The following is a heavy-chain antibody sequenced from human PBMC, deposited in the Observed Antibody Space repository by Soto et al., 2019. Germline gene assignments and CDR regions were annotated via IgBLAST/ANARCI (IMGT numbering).Heavy chain of an antibody. J-gene: IGHJ6*02. CDR3: SVVVPAAYYYYYGMDV. D-gene: IGHD2-2*01. CDR1: GFTFSSYS. CDR2: ISSSSSYI. V-gene: IGHV3-21*03. Sequence: GGSLRLSCAASGFTFSSYSMNWVRQAPGKGLEWVSSISSSSSYIYYADSVKGRFTISRDNAKNSLYLQMNSLRAEDTAVYYCSVVVPAAYYYYYGMDVWGQGTTVTVSS.